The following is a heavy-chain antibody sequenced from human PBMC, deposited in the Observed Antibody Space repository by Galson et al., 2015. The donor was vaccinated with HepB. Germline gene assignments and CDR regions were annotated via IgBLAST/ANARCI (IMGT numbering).Heavy chain of an antibody. D-gene: IGHD2-21*01. CDR1: GFTFSSYS. Sequence: SLRLSCAASGFTFSSYSMNWVRQAPGKGLEWVSSISSSSSYIYYADSVKGRFTISRDNAKNSLYLQMNSLRAEDTAVYYCARAYCGGDCYSVSGYYYYYMDVWGKGTTVTVSS. CDR2: ISSSSSYI. V-gene: IGHV3-21*01. CDR3: ARAYCGGDCYSVSGYYYYYMDV. J-gene: IGHJ6*03.